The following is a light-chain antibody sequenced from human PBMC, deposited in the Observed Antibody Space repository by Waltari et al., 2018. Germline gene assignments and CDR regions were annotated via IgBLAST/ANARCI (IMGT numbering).Light chain of an antibody. Sequence: QSVLTQPPSASGTPGQRVTISCSGSSSNIGSNFVYWYQQLPGTAPKLLISRNNQRPSGVPDRFPGSKSGTSASLAISGLRSEDEADYYCAAWDDSLSGPVFGGGTKLTVL. V-gene: IGLV1-47*01. CDR2: RNN. CDR1: SSNIGSNF. J-gene: IGLJ3*02. CDR3: AAWDDSLSGPV.